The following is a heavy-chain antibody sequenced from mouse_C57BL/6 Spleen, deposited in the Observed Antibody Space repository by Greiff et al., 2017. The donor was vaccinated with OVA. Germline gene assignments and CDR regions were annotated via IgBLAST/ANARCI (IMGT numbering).Heavy chain of an antibody. CDR2: IHPNSGST. CDR1: GYTFTSYW. V-gene: IGHV1-64*01. Sequence: QVQLQQPGAELVKPGASVKLSCKASGYTFTSYWMHWVKQRPGQGLEWIGMIHPNSGSTNYNEKFKSKATLTVDKSSSTAYMQLSSLTSEDSAVYYCATTVVRGLYAMDYWGQGTSVTVSS. D-gene: IGHD1-1*01. CDR3: ATTVVRGLYAMDY. J-gene: IGHJ4*01.